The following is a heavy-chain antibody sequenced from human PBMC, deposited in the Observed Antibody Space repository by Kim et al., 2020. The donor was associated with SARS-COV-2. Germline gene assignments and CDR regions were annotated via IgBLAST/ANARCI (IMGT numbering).Heavy chain of an antibody. J-gene: IGHJ6*02. V-gene: IGHV3-23*01. CDR2: ISGSGGST. D-gene: IGHD3-10*01. Sequence: GGSLRLSCAASGFTFSSYAMSWVRQAPGKGLEWVSAISGSGGSTYYADSVKGRFTISRDNSKNTLYLQMNSLRAEDTAVYYCAKGTMVRGVRGYYYYGMDVWGQGTTVTVSS. CDR1: GFTFSSYA. CDR3: AKGTMVRGVRGYYYYGMDV.